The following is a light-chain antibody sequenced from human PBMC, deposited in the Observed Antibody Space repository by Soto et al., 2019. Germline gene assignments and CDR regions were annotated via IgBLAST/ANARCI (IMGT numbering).Light chain of an antibody. CDR3: QQYNNWPPYT. Sequence: EIVMTQSPATLSVSPGERATLSCRASQSVTSNLAWYQQKPGQAPRLLIHGASTRATGIPARFTGSGSGTEFTLTISSLRSEDFAVYYCQQYNNWPPYTFGQGTKVDIK. CDR1: QSVTSN. V-gene: IGKV3-15*01. CDR2: GAS. J-gene: IGKJ2*01.